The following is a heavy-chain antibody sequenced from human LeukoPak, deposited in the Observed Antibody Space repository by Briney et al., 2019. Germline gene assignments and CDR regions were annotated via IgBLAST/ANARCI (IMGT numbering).Heavy chain of an antibody. D-gene: IGHD3-3*01. V-gene: IGHV3-23*01. CDR3: ARLPWSDFPY. Sequence: EGSLRLSCAASGFTFSDYFMSWIRQAPQKGLEWVSAIRFSNDNTHYADSVKGRFIVSRDNSKNTVYLQMNSLRAEDTAVYYCARLPWSDFPYWGQGTLVTVSS. CDR1: GFTFSDYF. J-gene: IGHJ4*02. CDR2: IRFSNDNT.